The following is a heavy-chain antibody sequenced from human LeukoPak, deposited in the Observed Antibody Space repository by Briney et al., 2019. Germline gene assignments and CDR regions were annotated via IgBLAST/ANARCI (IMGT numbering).Heavy chain of an antibody. V-gene: IGHV3-23*01. J-gene: IGHJ3*02. CDR1: GFTFSSYA. CDR2: ISGSGGST. D-gene: IGHD7-27*01. CDR3: AKGRPPGYAFDI. Sequence: GGSLRLSRAASGFTFSSYAMSWVRQAPGRGLEWVSAISGSGGSTYYADSVKGRFTISRDNSKNTLYLQMNSLRAEDTAVYYCAKGRPPGYAFDIWGQGTMVTVSS.